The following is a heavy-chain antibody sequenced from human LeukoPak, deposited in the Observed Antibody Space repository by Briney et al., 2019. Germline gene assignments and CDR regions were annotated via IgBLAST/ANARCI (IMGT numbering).Heavy chain of an antibody. CDR3: ASSIPPFYY. J-gene: IGHJ4*02. D-gene: IGHD2/OR15-2a*01. Sequence: SETLSLTCAVYGGSFSGYSWGWIRQPPGKGLEWIGSIYNSGSTDYKPSLKSRVTMSVDTTRNQFSLKLTSVTAADTAVYYCASSIPPFYYWGQGTLVTVSS. CDR2: IYNSGST. V-gene: IGHV4-34*01. CDR1: GGSFSGYS.